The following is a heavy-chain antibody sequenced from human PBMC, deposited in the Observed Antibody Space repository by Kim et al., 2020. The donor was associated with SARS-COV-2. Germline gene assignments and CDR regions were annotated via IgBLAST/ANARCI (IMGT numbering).Heavy chain of an antibody. CDR2: ISSSSSTI. CDR1: GFTFSSYS. Sequence: GGSLRLSCAASGFTFSSYSMNWVRQAPEKGLEWVSYISSSSSTIYYADSVKGRFTISRDNAKNSLYLQMNSLRDEDTAVYYCARGPSLPSWFDPWGQGTLVTVSS. V-gene: IGHV3-48*02. CDR3: ARGPSLPSWFDP. J-gene: IGHJ5*02.